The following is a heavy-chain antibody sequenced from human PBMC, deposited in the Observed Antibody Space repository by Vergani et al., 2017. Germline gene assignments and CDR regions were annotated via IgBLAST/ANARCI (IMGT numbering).Heavy chain of an antibody. V-gene: IGHV1-3*01. CDR2: INAGNGNT. CDR3: ARSEPHDYYDY. J-gene: IGHJ4*02. Sequence: QVQLVQSGAEVKKPGASVKVSCKASGYTFSSYAMHWVRQAPGQRLEWMGWINAGNGNTKYSQKFQGRVTITRDTSASTAYMELSSLRSEDTAVYYCARSEPHDYYDYWRQGTLVTVSS. D-gene: IGHD1-14*01. CDR1: GYTFSSYA.